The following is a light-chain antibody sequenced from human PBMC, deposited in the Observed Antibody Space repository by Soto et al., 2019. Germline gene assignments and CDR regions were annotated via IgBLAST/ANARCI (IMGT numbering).Light chain of an antibody. CDR3: QQHRRCPT. J-gene: IGKJ1*01. Sequence: EIVVTQSPGTLSLSPGERGTLSCRASQNLGTLYLAWFQQKSGQAPRLLIYSASTRATGIPDRFTGSGSGTDFTLTISRLEPEDFAVYYCQQHRRCPTFGQGTKVDIK. CDR2: SAS. CDR1: QNLGTLY. V-gene: IGKV3-20*01.